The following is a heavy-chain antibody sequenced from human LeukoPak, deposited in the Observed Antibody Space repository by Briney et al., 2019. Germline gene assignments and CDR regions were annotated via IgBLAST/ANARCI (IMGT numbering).Heavy chain of an antibody. CDR1: RFTFSSHA. Sequence: GGSLRLSCVASRFTFSSHAMSWVREAPGKGPGWGSSISASGGSTYYGDSVKGRFTVSRENSKNTVYLHMDSLRAEDTAMYYCAKRDDYGSNSRYYFEYWGQGPLVAVSS. CDR3: AKRDDYGSNSRYYFEY. CDR2: ISASGGST. D-gene: IGHD4-23*01. V-gene: IGHV3-23*01. J-gene: IGHJ4*01.